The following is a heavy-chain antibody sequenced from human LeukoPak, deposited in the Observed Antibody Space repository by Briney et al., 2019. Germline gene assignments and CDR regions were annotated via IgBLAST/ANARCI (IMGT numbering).Heavy chain of an antibody. CDR1: GFTFSSYE. Sequence: PGGSLRLSCAVSGFTFSSYEMNWVRQAPGKGLEWVSYISSSGSTIYYADSVKGRFTISRDNAKNSLYLQMNSLRVEDTAVYYCARDTTDIVATIIDYWGQGTLVTVSS. CDR3: ARDTTDIVATIIDY. V-gene: IGHV3-48*03. D-gene: IGHD5-12*01. J-gene: IGHJ4*02. CDR2: ISSSGSTI.